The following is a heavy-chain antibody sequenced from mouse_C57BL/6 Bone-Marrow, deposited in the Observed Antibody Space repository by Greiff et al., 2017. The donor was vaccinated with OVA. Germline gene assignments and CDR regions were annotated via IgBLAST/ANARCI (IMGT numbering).Heavy chain of an antibody. Sequence: EVHLVESGPGLVKPSQSLSLTCSVTGYSITSGYYWNWIRQFPGNKLEWMGYISYDGSNNYNPSLKNRISITRDTSKNQFFLKLNSVTTEDTATYYCARRATTVVAFDYWGQGTTLTVSS. CDR3: ARRATTVVAFDY. J-gene: IGHJ2*01. V-gene: IGHV3-6*01. D-gene: IGHD1-1*01. CDR2: ISYDGSN. CDR1: GYSITSGYY.